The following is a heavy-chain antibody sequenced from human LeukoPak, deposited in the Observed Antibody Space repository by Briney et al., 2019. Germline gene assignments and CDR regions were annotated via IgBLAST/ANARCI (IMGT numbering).Heavy chain of an antibody. CDR2: INHSGST. Sequence: PSETLSLTCAVYGGSFSGYYWSWIRQPPGKGLEWIGEINHSGSTNYNPSLKSRVTISVDTSKNQFSLKLSSVTAADTAVYYCARGYSYGAGYWGQGTLVTVSS. V-gene: IGHV4-34*01. CDR1: GGSFSGYY. CDR3: ARGYSYGAGY. J-gene: IGHJ4*02. D-gene: IGHD5-18*01.